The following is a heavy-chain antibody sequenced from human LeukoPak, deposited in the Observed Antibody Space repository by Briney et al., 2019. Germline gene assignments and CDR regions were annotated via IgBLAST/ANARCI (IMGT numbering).Heavy chain of an antibody. CDR1: GFTFSSYA. CDR3: AKALEVTAIFDY. D-gene: IGHD2-21*02. J-gene: IGHJ4*02. CDR2: ISSSGGNT. Sequence: PGGSLRLSCAASGFTFSSYAMSWVRQAPGKGLEWVSAISSSGGNTYYADSVKGRFTISRDNSKNTLYLQMNSLRAEDTAVYYCAKALEVTAIFDYWGQGTLVTVSS. V-gene: IGHV3-23*01.